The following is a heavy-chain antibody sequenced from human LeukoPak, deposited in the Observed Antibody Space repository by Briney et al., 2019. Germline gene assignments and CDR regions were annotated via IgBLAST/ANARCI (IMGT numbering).Heavy chain of an antibody. CDR3: ARGIVVITL. V-gene: IGHV1-3*01. J-gene: IGHJ4*02. CDR1: GYTFTSYA. CDR2: INPGNGNT. Sequence: GASMKVSCKASGYTFTSYAMHWVRQAPGQRLEWMGWINPGNGNTKYSQKFQGRVAITRDTSASTAYMELSSLRSEDAAVYYCARGIVVITLWGQGTLVTVSS. D-gene: IGHD3-22*01.